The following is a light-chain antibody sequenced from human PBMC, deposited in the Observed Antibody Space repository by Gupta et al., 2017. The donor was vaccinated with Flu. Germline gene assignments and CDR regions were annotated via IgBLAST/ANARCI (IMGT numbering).Light chain of an antibody. CDR3: QQSIRTPLT. V-gene: IGKV1-39*01. CDR2: AAS. J-gene: IGKJ4*01. CDR1: QDISTY. Sequence: PSFLSASVVYRVTIPCRASQDISTYLYWYQQRPGEAPKLLIYAASSLHSGVPSRFGGGGSGTDFTLNISSLQPEDVATYYCQQSIRTPLTFGRGTXLEIK.